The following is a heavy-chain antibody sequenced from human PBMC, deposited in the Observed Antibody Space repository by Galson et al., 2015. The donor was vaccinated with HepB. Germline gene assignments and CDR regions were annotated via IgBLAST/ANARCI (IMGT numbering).Heavy chain of an antibody. Sequence: SLRLSCAASGFTFSSYAMSWVRQAPGKGLEWVSAISGSGGTTYYADSVKGRFTISRDNSENTLFLQMNTLRAEDTAVYYCAKDWQYYYDSSGYYGLDCWGQGTLVTVSS. CDR2: ISGSGGTT. CDR3: AKDWQYYYDSSGYYGLDC. D-gene: IGHD3-22*01. V-gene: IGHV3-23*01. J-gene: IGHJ4*02. CDR1: GFTFSSYA.